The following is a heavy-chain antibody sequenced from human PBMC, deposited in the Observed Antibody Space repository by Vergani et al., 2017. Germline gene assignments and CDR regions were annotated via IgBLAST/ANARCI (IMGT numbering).Heavy chain of an antibody. CDR1: GFTFSTYA. D-gene: IGHD3-9*01. V-gene: IGHV3-23*01. Sequence: EVQLLESGGSLKQPGGSVRLSCAASGFTFSTYAMHWVRQAPGKGLEWVSALPGGGGSTYYADSFKGRFFISRDNSRDTLYLQMNSLRPEDTATYYCVKDAVSYEISFDSWGQGTLVTVSS. CDR3: VKDAVSYEISFDS. J-gene: IGHJ4*02. CDR2: LPGGGGST.